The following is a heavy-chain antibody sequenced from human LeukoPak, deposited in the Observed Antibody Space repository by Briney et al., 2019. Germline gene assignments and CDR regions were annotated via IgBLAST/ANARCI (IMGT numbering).Heavy chain of an antibody. D-gene: IGHD1-26*01. J-gene: IGHJ4*02. V-gene: IGHV4-4*07. CDR2: VYSTGST. CDR1: GSSISSYY. CDR3: ARAAHSGSLAPFDY. Sequence: SETLSLTCSVSGSSISSYYWSWIRQPAGKGLEWIGRVYSTGSTNYNPSLKSRVIMSVDTSKNQFSLKLSSVTAADTAVYYCARAAHSGSLAPFDYWGQGTLVTVSS.